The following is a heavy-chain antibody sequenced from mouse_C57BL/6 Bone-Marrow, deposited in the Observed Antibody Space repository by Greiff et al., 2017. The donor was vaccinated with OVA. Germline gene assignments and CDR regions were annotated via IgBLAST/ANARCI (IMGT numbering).Heavy chain of an antibody. V-gene: IGHV1-18*01. CDR2: INPNNGGT. J-gene: IGHJ2*01. Sequence: VHVKQSGPELVKPGASVKIPCKASGYTFTDYNMDWVKQSHGKSLEWIGDINPNNGGTIYNQKFKGKATLTVDKSSSTAYMELRSLTSEDTAVYYCARRGWAVDYWGQGTTLTVSS. D-gene: IGHD3-2*02. CDR1: GYTFTDYN. CDR3: ARRGWAVDY.